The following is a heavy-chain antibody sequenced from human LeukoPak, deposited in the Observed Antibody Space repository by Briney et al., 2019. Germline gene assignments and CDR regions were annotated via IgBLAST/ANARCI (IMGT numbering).Heavy chain of an antibody. J-gene: IGHJ4*02. CDR3: ATQRPYDSSGYYWSDY. V-gene: IGHV4-34*01. D-gene: IGHD3-22*01. CDR2: INHSGST. Sequence: PSETLSLTCAVYGGSFSGYYWSWIRQPPGKGPEWIGEINHSGSTNYNPSLKSRVTISVDTSKNQFSLKLSSVTAADTAVYYCATQRPYDSSGYYWSDYWGQGTLVTVSS. CDR1: GGSFSGYY.